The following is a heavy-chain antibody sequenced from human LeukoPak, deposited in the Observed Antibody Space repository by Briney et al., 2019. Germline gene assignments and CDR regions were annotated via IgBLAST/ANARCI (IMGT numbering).Heavy chain of an antibody. D-gene: IGHD3-22*01. Sequence: GESLKISCKSSGYSFTSYWIGWVRQRPGKGLEWIRIIDPGDSDTIYSPPFQGQVTISADTSTSTAYLQWSSLKASDTAMYYCARSDSSGTARGIQYWGQGTLVTVSS. J-gene: IGHJ1*01. CDR3: ARSDSSGTARGIQY. V-gene: IGHV5-51*01. CDR1: GYSFTSYW. CDR2: IDPGDSDT.